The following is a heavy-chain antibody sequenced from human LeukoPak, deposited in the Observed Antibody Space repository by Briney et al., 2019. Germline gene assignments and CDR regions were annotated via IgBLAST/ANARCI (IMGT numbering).Heavy chain of an antibody. J-gene: IGHJ4*02. D-gene: IGHD3-10*01. V-gene: IGHV4-59*08. CDR3: ARGVSSGSDY. CDR2: IYYSGGT. CDR1: GGSISSYY. Sequence: SETLSLTCTVSGGSISSYYWSWIRQPPGKGLECIGYIYYSGGTNYNPSLKSRVTISVGTSKNQFSLKLSSVTAADTAVYYCARGVSSGSDYWGQGTLVTVSS.